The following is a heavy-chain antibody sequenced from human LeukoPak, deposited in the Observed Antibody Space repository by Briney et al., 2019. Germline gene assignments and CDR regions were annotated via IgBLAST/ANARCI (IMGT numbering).Heavy chain of an antibody. J-gene: IGHJ3*02. D-gene: IGHD5-24*01. Sequence: PGGSLRLSCAASGFTFSTYAIHWVRQAPGKGLEWVSVISFDGNNKYYADSVKGRFTIPRDNSKNTLSLQMNSLKTEDTAVYYCARDYNSIHTFDIWGQGTMVTVSS. CDR3: ARDYNSIHTFDI. V-gene: IGHV3-30-3*01. CDR2: ISFDGNNK. CDR1: GFTFSTYA.